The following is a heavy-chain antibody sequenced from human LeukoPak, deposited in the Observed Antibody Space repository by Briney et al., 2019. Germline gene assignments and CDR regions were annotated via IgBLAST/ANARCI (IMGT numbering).Heavy chain of an antibody. V-gene: IGHV4-34*01. CDR2: INHSGST. CDR1: GGSFSGYY. J-gene: IGHJ3*02. Sequence: SETLSLTCAVYGGSFSGYYWSWIRQPPGKGLEWIGEINHSGSTNYNPSLKSRVTISVDKSKNQFFLKLSSLTAANTAVYYCARAKGYCSGGSCYSLYGAFDIWGQGTMVTVSS. D-gene: IGHD2-15*01. CDR3: ARAKGYCSGGSCYSLYGAFDI.